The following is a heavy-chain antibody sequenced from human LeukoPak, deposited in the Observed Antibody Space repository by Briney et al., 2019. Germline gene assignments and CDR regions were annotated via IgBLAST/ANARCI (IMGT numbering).Heavy chain of an antibody. CDR2: ISSSGSNI. CDR1: GLTFSSYE. Sequence: GGSLTLSCAPSGLTFSSYEMNWVRQAAGKGLEWVSYISSSGSNIYYADSVKGRFTISRDHAKNSLYLQMNSLRAEDTAVYYCAELGITMIGGVWGKGTTVTISS. J-gene: IGHJ6*04. V-gene: IGHV3-48*03. D-gene: IGHD3-10*02. CDR3: AELGITMIGGV.